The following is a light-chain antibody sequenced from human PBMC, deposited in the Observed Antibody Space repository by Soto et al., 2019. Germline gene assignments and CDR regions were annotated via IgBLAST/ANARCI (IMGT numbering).Light chain of an antibody. CDR3: QSYDSSLSEVV. CDR2: GNS. J-gene: IGLJ2*01. V-gene: IGLV1-40*01. CDR1: SSNIGAGYD. Sequence: QSVLTQPPPVSGAPGQRVTISCTGSSSNIGAGYDVHWYQQLPGTAPKLLIYGNSNRPSGVPDRFSGSKSGTSASLAITGLQAEDEADYYCQSYDSSLSEVVFGGGTKVTVL.